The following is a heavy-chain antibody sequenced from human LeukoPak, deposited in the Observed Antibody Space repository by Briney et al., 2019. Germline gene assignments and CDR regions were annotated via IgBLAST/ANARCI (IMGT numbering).Heavy chain of an antibody. CDR1: GFTFSRYG. D-gene: IGHD3-10*01. CDR3: ATSSGYDYGSGRYFYFDY. CDR2: ISYDGSHK. Sequence: GGSLGLSCVASGFTFSRYGMHWVRQAPGKGLEWVAVISYDGSHKYYADSVKGRFTIFRADSKSTLSLQMNSLRPEDTAVYYCATSSGYDYGSGRYFYFDYWGQGILVTVSS. V-gene: IGHV3-30*03. J-gene: IGHJ4*02.